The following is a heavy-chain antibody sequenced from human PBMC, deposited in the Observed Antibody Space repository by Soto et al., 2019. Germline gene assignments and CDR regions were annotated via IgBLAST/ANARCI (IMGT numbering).Heavy chain of an antibody. Sequence: QVQLVESGGGVVQPGRSLRLSCAASGFTFSSYGMHWVRQAPGKGLEWVAGIWYDGSNEYYADSVKGRFTISRDNSKNTLYRQMNSLRAEDTAVYYCAGAVVVPAAVCVGGGYYFDYWGQGTLVTISS. CDR2: IWYDGSNE. V-gene: IGHV3-33*01. D-gene: IGHD2-2*01. CDR1: GFTFSSYG. J-gene: IGHJ4*02. CDR3: AGAVVVPAAVCVGGGYYFDY.